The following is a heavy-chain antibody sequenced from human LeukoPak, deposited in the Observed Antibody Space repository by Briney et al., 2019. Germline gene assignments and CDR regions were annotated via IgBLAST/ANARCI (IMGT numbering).Heavy chain of an antibody. V-gene: IGHV4-4*02. D-gene: IGHD3-22*01. J-gene: IGHJ4*02. Sequence: SETLSLTCAVSGGSISSSNWWSWVRQPPGKGLEWIGEIYHSGSTNYNPSLKSRVTISVDKSKNQFSLKLSSVTAADTAVYYCARFSEGRYDSSGCYPNDYWGQGTLVTVSS. CDR3: ARFSEGRYDSSGCYPNDY. CDR2: IYHSGST. CDR1: GGSISSSNW.